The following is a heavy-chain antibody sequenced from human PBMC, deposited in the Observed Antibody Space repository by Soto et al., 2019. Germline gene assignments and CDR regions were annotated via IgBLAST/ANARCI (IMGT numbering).Heavy chain of an antibody. CDR2: TNPSGGST. V-gene: IGHV1-46*03. D-gene: IGHD3-16*02. CDR1: GYTFTSYY. CDR3: AAEGSYYFDY. J-gene: IGHJ4*02. Sequence: ASVKVSCKASGYTFTSYYMHCVRQAPGQGLEWMGITNPSGGSTSYAQKFQGRVTMTRDTSTSTVYMELSSLRSEDTAVYYCAAEGSYYFDYWGQGTLVTVSS.